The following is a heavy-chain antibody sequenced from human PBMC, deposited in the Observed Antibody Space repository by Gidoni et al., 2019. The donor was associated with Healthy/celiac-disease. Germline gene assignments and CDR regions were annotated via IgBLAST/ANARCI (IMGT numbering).Heavy chain of an antibody. CDR2: ISYDGSNK. Sequence: QVQLVESGGGVVQPGRSLRLSCAASGFTFRSYAMHWVRQAPGKGLEWVAVISYDGSNKYYADSVKGRFTISRDNSKNTLYLQMNSLRAEDTAVYYCARGNEQWLLLSEFDYWGQGTLVTVSS. V-gene: IGHV3-30-3*01. CDR1: GFTFRSYA. D-gene: IGHD3-22*01. J-gene: IGHJ4*02. CDR3: ARGNEQWLLLSEFDY.